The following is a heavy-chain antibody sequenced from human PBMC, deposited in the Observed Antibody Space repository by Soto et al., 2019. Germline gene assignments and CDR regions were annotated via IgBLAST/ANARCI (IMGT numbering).Heavy chain of an antibody. D-gene: IGHD2-15*01. CDR3: AKDYCSGGSCHCDY. V-gene: IGHV3-30*18. Sequence: GGSLRLSCAASGFTFSSYGMHWVRQAPGKGLEWVAVISYDGSNKYYADSVKGRFTISRDNSKNTLYLQMNSLRAEDTAVYYCAKDYCSGGSCHCDYWGQGTLVTVSS. CDR1: GFTFSSYG. J-gene: IGHJ4*02. CDR2: ISYDGSNK.